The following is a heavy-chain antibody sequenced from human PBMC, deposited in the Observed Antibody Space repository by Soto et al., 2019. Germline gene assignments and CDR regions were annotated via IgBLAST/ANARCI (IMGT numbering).Heavy chain of an antibody. CDR2: IYYSGST. CDR3: ARDSSSWPIAY. V-gene: IGHV4-59*04. CDR1: GGSISSYY. D-gene: IGHD6-13*01. Sequence: SETLSLTCTVSGGSISSYYWSWIRQPPGKGLEWIGYIYYSGSTYYNPSLKSRVTISVDTSKNQFSLKLSSVTAADTAVYYCARDSSSWPIAYWGQGTLVTVSS. J-gene: IGHJ4*02.